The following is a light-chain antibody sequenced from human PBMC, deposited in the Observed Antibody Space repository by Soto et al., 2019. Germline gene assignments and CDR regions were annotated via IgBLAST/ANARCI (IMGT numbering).Light chain of an antibody. J-gene: IGKJ3*01. CDR3: QQSDNFPFT. CDR2: DAS. CDR1: QDIKTN. Sequence: DIQMTQSPSSLSASVGDRVTITCQASQDIKTNLNWFQQKSGKAPRLLVYDASNLETGVTSRVSGIGSGTEFTFTISSLQPEDAAKYYCQQSDNFPFTFGPGTKVDI. V-gene: IGKV1-33*01.